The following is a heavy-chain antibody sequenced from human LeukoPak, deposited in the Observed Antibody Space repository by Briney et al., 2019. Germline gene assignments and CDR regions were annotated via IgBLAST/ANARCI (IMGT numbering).Heavy chain of an antibody. CDR2: INPNSGDT. CDR3: ARDRCSTTSCYDYYYYYMDV. J-gene: IGHJ6*03. Sequence: ASVKVSCKTSGYSFTGHHIHWVRQAPGQGLEWMGWINPNSGDTNYAQKLQGRVTMTRDTSISTAYMELRRLTSDNTAVYYCARDRCSTTSCYDYYYYYMDVWGKGTTVTVSS. CDR1: GYSFTGHH. V-gene: IGHV1-2*02. D-gene: IGHD2-2*01.